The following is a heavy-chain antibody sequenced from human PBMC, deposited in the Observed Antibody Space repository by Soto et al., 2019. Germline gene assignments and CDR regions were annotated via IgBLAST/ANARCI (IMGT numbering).Heavy chain of an antibody. J-gene: IGHJ3*02. D-gene: IGHD2-15*01. CDR1: GFTFSSYW. CDR3: ASRLGLYCSGGSCYLGGAFDI. CDR2: IKQDGSEK. Sequence: GGSLRLSCAASGFTFSSYWMSWVRQAPGKGLEWVANIKQDGSEKYYVDSVKGRFTISRDNAKNSLYLQMNSLRAEDTAVYYCASRLGLYCSGGSCYLGGAFDIWGQGTMVTVSS. V-gene: IGHV3-7*01.